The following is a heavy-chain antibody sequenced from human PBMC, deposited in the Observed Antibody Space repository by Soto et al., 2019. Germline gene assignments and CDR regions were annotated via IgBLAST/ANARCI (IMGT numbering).Heavy chain of an antibody. CDR2: ISYDGSNK. CDR3: ARDRIQYNYNYYGMDV. CDR1: GFTFSSYA. Sequence: GGSLRLSCAAPGFTFSSYAMHWVRQAPGKGLEWVAVISYDGSNKYYADSVKGRFTISRDNSKNTLYLQMNSLRAEDTAVYYCARDRIQYNYNYYGMDVWGQGTTVTVSS. V-gene: IGHV3-30-3*01. J-gene: IGHJ6*02. D-gene: IGHD6-6*01.